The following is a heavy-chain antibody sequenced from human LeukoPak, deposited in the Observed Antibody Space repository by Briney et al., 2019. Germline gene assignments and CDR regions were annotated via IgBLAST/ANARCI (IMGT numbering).Heavy chain of an antibody. CDR3: ARQTGSGLFSLP. Sequence: SETLSLTCAVYGGSFSGYYWSWIRQPPGKGLEWIGSIYFSGGTYYDASLKRRVTISVDTSKNQFSLKLSSVTAADTAVYYCARQTGSGLFSLPGGQGTLVTVSS. J-gene: IGHJ4*02. CDR1: GGSFSGYY. D-gene: IGHD3-10*01. V-gene: IGHV4-34*01. CDR2: IYFSGGT.